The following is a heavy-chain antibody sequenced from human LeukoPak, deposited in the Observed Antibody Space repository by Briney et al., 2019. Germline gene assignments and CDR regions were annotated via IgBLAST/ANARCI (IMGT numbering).Heavy chain of an antibody. J-gene: IGHJ4*02. CDR2: IYHSGST. CDR1: GYSITSDYY. Sequence: SETLSLTCTVSGYSITSDYYWGWIRQPPGKGLEWIGYIYHSGSTYYNPSLKSRVTISVDTSKNHFSLKLSSVTAADTAVYYCARDRSIAAAGTSALDYWGQGTLVTVSS. D-gene: IGHD6-13*01. V-gene: IGHV4-38-2*02. CDR3: ARDRSIAAAGTSALDY.